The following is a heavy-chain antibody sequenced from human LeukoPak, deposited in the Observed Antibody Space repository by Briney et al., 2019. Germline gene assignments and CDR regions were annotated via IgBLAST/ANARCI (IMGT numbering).Heavy chain of an antibody. Sequence: GGSLRLSCAVSGFTFSDYGMHWVRQAPGKGLEWVAVISYDGSDINYADSVKGRFTISRDNSANTLFLQMNNLRVDDTAVYYCVRTYSIGWSTGVFDIWGQGTMVTVSS. J-gene: IGHJ3*02. CDR1: GFTFSDYG. V-gene: IGHV3-30*03. CDR3: VRTYSIGWSTGVFDI. D-gene: IGHD6-19*01. CDR2: ISYDGSDI.